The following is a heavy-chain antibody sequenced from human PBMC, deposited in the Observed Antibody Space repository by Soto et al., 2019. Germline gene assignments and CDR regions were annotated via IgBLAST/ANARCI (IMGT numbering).Heavy chain of an antibody. CDR1: VGTFSSYA. D-gene: IGHD6-13*01. Sequence: QVQLVQSGAEVKKPGSSVKVSCKASVGTFSSYAISWVRQAPGQGLEWMGGIIPIFGTANYAQKFQGRVTITADKSTSAAYIELSSLRSEDTAVYYWARASRIAAAALDYYYGMGVWGQGTTVTVSS. V-gene: IGHV1-69*06. CDR2: IIPIFGTA. CDR3: ARASRIAAAALDYYYGMGV. J-gene: IGHJ6*02.